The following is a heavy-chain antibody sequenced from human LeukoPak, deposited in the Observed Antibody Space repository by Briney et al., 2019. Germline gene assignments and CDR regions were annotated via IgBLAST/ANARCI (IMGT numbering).Heavy chain of an antibody. Sequence: SETLSLTCAVSGGSISSGDYYWSWIRQPPGKGLEWIGYIYHSGSTYFNPSLKSRVTISVDTSKNQFSLKLSSVTAADTAVYYCARGPDSSGYYYFDFWGQGTLVTVSS. V-gene: IGHV4-30-4*01. J-gene: IGHJ4*02. CDR1: GGSISSGDYY. CDR3: ARGPDSSGYYYFDF. CDR2: IYHSGST. D-gene: IGHD3-22*01.